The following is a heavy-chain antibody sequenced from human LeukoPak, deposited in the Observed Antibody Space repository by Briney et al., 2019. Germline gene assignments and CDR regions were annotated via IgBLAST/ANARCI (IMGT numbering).Heavy chain of an antibody. J-gene: IGHJ4*02. CDR1: GFTVSSNY. D-gene: IGHD4-11*01. Sequence: GGSLRLSCAASGFTVSSNYMSWVRQVPGKGLEWVSAISGSGGSTYYADSVKGRFTISRDNSKNTLYLQMNSLRAEDTAVYYCAKKLLTVTTWGFDYWGQGTLVTVSS. CDR2: ISGSGGST. CDR3: AKKLLTVTTWGFDY. V-gene: IGHV3-23*01.